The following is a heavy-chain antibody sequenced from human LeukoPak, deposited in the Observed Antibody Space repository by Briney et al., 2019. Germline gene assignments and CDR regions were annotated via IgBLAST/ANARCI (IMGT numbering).Heavy chain of an antibody. CDR2: VSGSGGST. CDR3: AGPYYYYGMDV. V-gene: IGHV3-23*01. J-gene: IGHJ6*02. Sequence: GGSLRLSCAASGFIFSSYAMHWVRRAPGKGLEWVSAVSGSGGSTYYADSVKGRFTISRDNSKNTLYLQMNSLRAEDTAVYYCAGPYYYYGMDVWGQGTTVTVSS. CDR1: GFIFSSYA.